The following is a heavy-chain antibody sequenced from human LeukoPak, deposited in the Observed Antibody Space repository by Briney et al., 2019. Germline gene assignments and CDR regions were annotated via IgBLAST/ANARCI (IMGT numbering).Heavy chain of an antibody. D-gene: IGHD3-3*01. CDR2: INSDGSST. Sequence: GGSLRLSCAASGFTFSSYWMHWVRQAPGKGLVWVSRINSDGSSTSYADSVKGRFTISGDNAKNTLYLQMNSLRAEDTAVYYCARGRRSGYQLDYWGQGTLVTVSS. J-gene: IGHJ4*02. CDR3: ARGRRSGYQLDY. CDR1: GFTFSSYW. V-gene: IGHV3-74*01.